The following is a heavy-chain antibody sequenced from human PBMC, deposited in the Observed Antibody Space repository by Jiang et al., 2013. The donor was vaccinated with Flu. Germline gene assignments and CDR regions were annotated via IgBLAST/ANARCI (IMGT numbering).Heavy chain of an antibody. D-gene: IGHD3-22*01. CDR1: GDSVSSNSAA. V-gene: IGHV6-1*01. Sequence: GLVKPSQTLSLTCAISGDSVSSNSAAWNWIRQSPSRGLEWLGRTYYRSKWYNDYAVSVKSRITINPDTSKNQFSLQLNSVTPEDTAVYYCARGGFQGYYYDSSGYPPYFDYWGQGTLVTVSS. CDR2: TYYRSKWYN. CDR3: ARGGFQGYYYDSSGYPPYFDY. J-gene: IGHJ4*02.